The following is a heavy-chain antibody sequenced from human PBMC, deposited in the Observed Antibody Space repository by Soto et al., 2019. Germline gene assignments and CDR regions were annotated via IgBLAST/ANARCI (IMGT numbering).Heavy chain of an antibody. CDR1: GGSISSSNW. V-gene: IGHV4-4*02. CDR2: IYHSGST. Sequence: SETLSLTCAVSGGSISSSNWWSWVRQPPGKGLEWIGEIYHSGSTNYNPSLKSRVTISVDKSKNQFSLKLSSVTAADTAVYYCATEPVTTKPGYYYGMDVWGQGTTVTVSS. D-gene: IGHD4-4*01. J-gene: IGHJ6*02. CDR3: ATEPVTTKPGYYYGMDV.